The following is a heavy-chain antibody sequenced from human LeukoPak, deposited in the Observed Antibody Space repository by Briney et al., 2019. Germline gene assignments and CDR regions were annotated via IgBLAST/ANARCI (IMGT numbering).Heavy chain of an antibody. CDR1: GFTFSNYA. CDR3: ARDRNMITFGGVIVGAFDY. V-gene: IGHV3-23*01. D-gene: IGHD3-16*02. J-gene: IGHJ4*02. CDR2: ISGSGGST. Sequence: GGSLRLSCAAAGFTFSNYAMTWVRQAPGKGLEWVSSISGSGGSTYYADSVKGRFTISRDNSKNTLYLQMNSLRAEDTAVYYCARDRNMITFGGVIVGAFDYWGQGTLVTVSS.